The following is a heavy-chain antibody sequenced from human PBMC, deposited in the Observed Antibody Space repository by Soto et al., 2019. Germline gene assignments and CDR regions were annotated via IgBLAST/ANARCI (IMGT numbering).Heavy chain of an antibody. Sequence: QLQLQESGSGLVKPSQTLSLTCAVSGGSISSGGYSCNWIRQPPGKVLEWIGYIYHSGSTYYNPSHKSRVTISVDRSKNQFSLKLSSVTAADTAVYYCARGVTTVTTFDYWGQGTLVTVSS. D-gene: IGHD4-17*01. CDR1: GGSISSGGYS. CDR3: ARGVTTVTTFDY. V-gene: IGHV4-30-2*01. CDR2: IYHSGST. J-gene: IGHJ4*02.